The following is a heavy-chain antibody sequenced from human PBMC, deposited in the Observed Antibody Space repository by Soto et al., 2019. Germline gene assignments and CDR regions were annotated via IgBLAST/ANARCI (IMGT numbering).Heavy chain of an antibody. CDR2: IYYSGST. J-gene: IGHJ5*02. CDR3: ASRKSEPRDYDILTGYYTA. D-gene: IGHD3-9*01. CDR1: GGSISSSSYY. V-gene: IGHV4-39*01. Sequence: QLQLQESGPGLVKPSETLSLTCTVSGGSISSSSYYWGWIRQPPGKGLEWIGSIYYSGSTYYNPSLKSLVTISVSTSKNQFTLKQSSVTAADTAVYYCASRKSEPRDYDILTGYYTAWGQGTLVTVSS.